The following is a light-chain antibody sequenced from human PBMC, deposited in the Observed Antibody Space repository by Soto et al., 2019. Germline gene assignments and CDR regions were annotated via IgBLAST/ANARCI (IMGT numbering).Light chain of an antibody. CDR2: DVS. Sequence: QSALTQPASVSGSPGQSITISCTGTSSDVGGYNYVSWYQQHPGKAPKLMIYDVSNRPSGVSNRFSGSKSGNTASLTISGLQAEDEADYYCSSYTSSSPLGVLFGGGTKLTVL. CDR3: SSYTSSSPLGVL. J-gene: IGLJ2*01. V-gene: IGLV2-14*01. CDR1: SSDVGGYNY.